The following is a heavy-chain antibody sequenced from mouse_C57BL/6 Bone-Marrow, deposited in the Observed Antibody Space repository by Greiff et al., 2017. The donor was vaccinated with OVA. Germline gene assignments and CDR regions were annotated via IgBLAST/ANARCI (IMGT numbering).Heavy chain of an antibody. J-gene: IGHJ2*01. Sequence: VQLQQPGAELVMPGASVKLSCKASGYTFTSYWMHWVKQRPGQGLEWIGEIDPSDSYTNYNQKFKGKSTLTVDKSSSTAYRQLSSLTSEDSAVYYCARGGDYDYFDYWGQGTTLTVSS. CDR1: GYTFTSYW. D-gene: IGHD2-4*01. CDR2: IDPSDSYT. V-gene: IGHV1-69*01. CDR3: ARGGDYDYFDY.